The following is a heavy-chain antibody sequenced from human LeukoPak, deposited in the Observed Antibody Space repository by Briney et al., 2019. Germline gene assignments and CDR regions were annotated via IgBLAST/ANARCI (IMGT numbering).Heavy chain of an antibody. D-gene: IGHD2-15*01. CDR3: ARGVAAKPYDWFDP. J-gene: IGHJ5*02. CDR1: GFTVSSNY. V-gene: IGHV3-53*04. CDR2: IYSGGST. Sequence: GGSLRLSCAASGFTVSSNYMSWVRQAPGKGLEWVSVIYSGGSTYYADSVKGRFTISRHNSKNTLYLQMNSLRAEDTAVYYCARGVAAKPYDWFDPWGQGTLVTVSS.